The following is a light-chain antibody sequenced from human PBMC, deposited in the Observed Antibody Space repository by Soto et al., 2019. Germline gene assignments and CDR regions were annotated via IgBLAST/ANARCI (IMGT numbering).Light chain of an antibody. V-gene: IGKV1-5*01. CDR3: QQXNSKVWT. CDR2: EAS. J-gene: IGKJ1*01. CDR1: QSVSRW. Sequence: DIQVTQSPSTLSASVGDTVTITCRASQSVSRWLNWYQQKSGKAPRLLIYEASNLEIGVPSRFSGSGSGTEFILTINSLQPADSATYYCQQXNSKVWTFGQGTKVDIK.